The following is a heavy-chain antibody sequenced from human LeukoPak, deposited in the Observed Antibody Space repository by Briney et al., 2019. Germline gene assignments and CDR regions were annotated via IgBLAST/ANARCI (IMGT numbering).Heavy chain of an antibody. CDR2: MNPNSGNT. V-gene: IGHV1-8*01. CDR1: GYTFTSYD. J-gene: IGHJ4*02. CDR3: ASGARDSSGYYVSYFDC. D-gene: IGHD3-22*01. Sequence: ASVMIFCKASGYTFTSYDINWVRQATGQGVEWMGWMNPNSGNTGYAQKFEGRVTMTRNTSISTAYMELSSLRSEDTAVYDCASGARDSSGYYVSYFDCWGQGTLVTVSS.